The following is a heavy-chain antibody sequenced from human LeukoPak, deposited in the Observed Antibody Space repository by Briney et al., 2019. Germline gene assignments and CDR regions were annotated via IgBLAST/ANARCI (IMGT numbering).Heavy chain of an antibody. V-gene: IGHV1-18*01. CDR3: ATFGGRLAAGVEYYYDSSGYSDY. CDR1: GYSFTNYG. Sequence: ASVKVSCKASGYSFTNYGISWVRQAPGQGLEWMGWISAYNDNAHYAQGLEGRVTMTSETSTRTAYMELRSLRSEDTAVYYCATFGGRLAAGVEYYYDSSGYSDYWGQGTLVTVSS. D-gene: IGHD3-22*01. CDR2: ISAYNDNA. J-gene: IGHJ4*02.